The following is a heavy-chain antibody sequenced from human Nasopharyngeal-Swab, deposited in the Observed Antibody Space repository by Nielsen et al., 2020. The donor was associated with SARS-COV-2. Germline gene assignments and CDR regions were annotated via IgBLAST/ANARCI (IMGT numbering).Heavy chain of an antibody. J-gene: IGHJ6*02. CDR1: GGSISSSSYY. V-gene: IGHV4-39*01. CDR3: ASTYYYDSSGYGGMDV. Sequence: SETLSLTCTVSGGSISSSSYYWGWIRQPPGKGLEWIGSIYYSGSTYYNPSLKSRVTISVDTSKNQFSLKLSSVTAADTAVYYCASTYYYDSSGYGGMDVWGQGTMVTVSS. CDR2: IYYSGST. D-gene: IGHD3-22*01.